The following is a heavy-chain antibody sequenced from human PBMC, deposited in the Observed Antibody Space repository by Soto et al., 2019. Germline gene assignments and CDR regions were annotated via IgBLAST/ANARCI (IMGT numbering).Heavy chain of an antibody. Sequence: SETLSLTCAVSGGSISSSNWWSWVRQPPGKGLEWIGEIYHSGSTNYNPSLKSRVTISVDKSKNQFSLKLSSVTAADTAVYYCARVSYGSGSSWFDPWGQGTLVTVSS. D-gene: IGHD3-10*01. CDR1: GGSISSSNW. V-gene: IGHV4-4*02. J-gene: IGHJ5*02. CDR3: ARVSYGSGSSWFDP. CDR2: IYHSGST.